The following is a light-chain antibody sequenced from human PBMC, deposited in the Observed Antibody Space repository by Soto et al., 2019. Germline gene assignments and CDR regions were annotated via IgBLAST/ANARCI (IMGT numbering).Light chain of an antibody. CDR1: QGISTY. CDR3: QQSYRTPYT. CDR2: DAS. J-gene: IGKJ2*01. Sequence: DIPMPQSPSSLSASVGDRVTITCRASQGISTYLVWYQQRQGRAPKLLIYDASSLLSGVPSRFSGSGSGTDFTLTISSLQPEDFATYYCQQSYRTPYTFGQGTKLETK. V-gene: IGKV1-39*01.